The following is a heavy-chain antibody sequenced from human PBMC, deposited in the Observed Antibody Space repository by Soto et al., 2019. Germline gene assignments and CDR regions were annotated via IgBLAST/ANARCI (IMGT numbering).Heavy chain of an antibody. Sequence: PGESLKISCKGSGYSFTSYWIGWVRQMPGKGLEWMGIIYPGDSDTRYSPSFQGQVTISADKSISTAYLQWSSLKASDTAMYYCARHLYSTNPIRDYYYYGMDVWGQGTTVTVSS. D-gene: IGHD4-4*01. CDR2: IYPGDSDT. CDR3: ARHLYSTNPIRDYYYYGMDV. V-gene: IGHV5-51*01. CDR1: GYSFTSYW. J-gene: IGHJ6*02.